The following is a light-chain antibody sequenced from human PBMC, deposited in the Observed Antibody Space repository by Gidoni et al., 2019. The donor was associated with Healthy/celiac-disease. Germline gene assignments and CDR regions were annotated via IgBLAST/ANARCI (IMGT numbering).Light chain of an antibody. CDR3: SSYTSSSTLVV. V-gene: IGLV2-14*03. CDR2: DVS. CDR1: SSDVGGYNS. Sequence: QSALTQPASVSGSPGQSITISCTGTSSDVGGYNSVSWYQQHPGKAPKLMIYDVSNRPSGVSNRFSGSKSGSTASLTISGLQTEDEADYYCSSYTSSSTLVVFGGGTKLTVL. J-gene: IGLJ2*01.